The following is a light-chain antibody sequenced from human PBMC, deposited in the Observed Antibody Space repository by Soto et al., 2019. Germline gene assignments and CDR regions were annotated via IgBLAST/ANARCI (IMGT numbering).Light chain of an antibody. Sequence: ETVMTQSPATLSVSPGERATLSCRASQSARISLGWYQQKPGQAPRLLIYDVSTRATGVPARFSGSGSGTDFTLTISSLQAEDVAVYYCQQFYSTWTFGQGTKVDNK. CDR2: DVS. V-gene: IGKV3-15*01. CDR1: QSARIS. CDR3: QQFYSTWT. J-gene: IGKJ1*01.